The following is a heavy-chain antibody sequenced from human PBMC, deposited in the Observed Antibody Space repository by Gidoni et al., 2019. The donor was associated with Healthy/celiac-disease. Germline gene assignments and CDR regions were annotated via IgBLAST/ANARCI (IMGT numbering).Heavy chain of an antibody. Sequence: QLQLQESGPGLVTPSETLALTCTVSGGSISSSSYYWGWIRQPPGKGLEWIGSIYYSGSTYYNPSLKSRVTISVDTSKNQFSLKLSSVTAADTAVYYCARDPAAGNNWFDPWGQGTLVTVSS. CDR3: ARDPAAGNNWFDP. V-gene: IGHV4-39*07. J-gene: IGHJ5*02. D-gene: IGHD6-13*01. CDR1: GGSISSSSYY. CDR2: IYYSGST.